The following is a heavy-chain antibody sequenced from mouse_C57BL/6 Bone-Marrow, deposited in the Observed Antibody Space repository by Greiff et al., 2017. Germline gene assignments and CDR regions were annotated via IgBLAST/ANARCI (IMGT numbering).Heavy chain of an antibody. J-gene: IGHJ3*01. D-gene: IGHD2-4*01. CDR1: GLTFSNYW. V-gene: IGHV6-3*01. CDR3: TYDYDGFAY. Sequence: EVQVVESGGGLVQPGGSMKLSCVPSGLTFSNYWMNWARQFPEKGLEWVAQIRLKSDNYATHYAESVKGRFTISRDDSKSSVYLQMNNLRAEDTGIYYCTYDYDGFAYWGQGTLVTVSA. CDR2: IRLKSDNYAT.